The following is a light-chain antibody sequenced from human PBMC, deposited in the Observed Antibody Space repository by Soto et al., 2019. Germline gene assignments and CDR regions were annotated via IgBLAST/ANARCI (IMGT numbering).Light chain of an antibody. CDR3: NSYGGSNNYV. CDR1: SSDVGGYNY. J-gene: IGLJ1*01. Sequence: QSVLTQPPSASGSPGQSVSISCTGTSSDVGGYNYVSWYQLHPGKAPKLIIYEVSKRPSGVPDCFSGSKSGNTASLTVSGLQADDEADYYCNSYGGSNNYVFGTGTKVTVL. V-gene: IGLV2-8*01. CDR2: EVS.